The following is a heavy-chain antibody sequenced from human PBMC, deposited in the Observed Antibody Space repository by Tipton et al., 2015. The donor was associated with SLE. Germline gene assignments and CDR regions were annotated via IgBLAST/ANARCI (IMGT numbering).Heavy chain of an antibody. J-gene: IGHJ4*02. V-gene: IGHV3-11*05. D-gene: IGHD1/OR15-1a*01. CDR1: GFTFSDYY. CDR3: AKDGLGLGTVMYFDS. CDR2: ISSSSSYT. Sequence: SLRLSCAASGFTFSDYYMSWIRQAPGKGLEWVSYISSSSSYTNYADSVKGRFTISRDNFKNTLSLQMNSLRAEDTAVYFCAKDGLGLGTVMYFDSWGQGGLVTVSS.